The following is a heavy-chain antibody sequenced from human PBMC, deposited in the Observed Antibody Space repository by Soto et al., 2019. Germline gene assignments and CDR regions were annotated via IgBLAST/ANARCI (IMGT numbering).Heavy chain of an antibody. J-gene: IGHJ4*02. CDR1: GYSFTSYW. CDR3: ARHPYYDFWSGYYIPYYFDY. Sequence: GESLKISCKGSGYSFTSYWIGWVRQMPGKGLEWMGIIYPGDSDTRYSPSFQGQVTISADKSISTAYLQWSSLKASDTAMYYCARHPYYDFWSGYYIPYYFDYWGQGTLVTVSS. D-gene: IGHD3-3*01. CDR2: IYPGDSDT. V-gene: IGHV5-51*01.